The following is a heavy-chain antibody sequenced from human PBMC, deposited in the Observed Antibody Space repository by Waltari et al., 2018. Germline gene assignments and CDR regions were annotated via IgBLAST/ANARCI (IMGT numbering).Heavy chain of an antibody. CDR2: IYSGGST. V-gene: IGHV3-53*01. CDR1: GFTVSSNY. J-gene: IGHJ4*02. D-gene: IGHD3-3*01. Sequence: EVQLVESGGGLIQPGGSLRLSCAASGFTVSSNYMSWVRQAPGKGLEWVSVIYSGGSTYYADSVKGRFTISRDNSKNTLYLQMNSLRAEDTAVYYCARGTYDFWSGYKPTSFDYWGQGTLVTVSS. CDR3: ARGTYDFWSGYKPTSFDY.